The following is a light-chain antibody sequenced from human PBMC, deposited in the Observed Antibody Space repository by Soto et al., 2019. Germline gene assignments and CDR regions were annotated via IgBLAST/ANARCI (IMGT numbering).Light chain of an antibody. Sequence: ETVLTQSPATLSLSPGQRATLSCRASQNIGNYLAWYQQKPGQAPRLLIFDASNRATGIPARFTGSGSGTDFTLTISSLEHEDFEVYYCQQCIHWQFTLGPGTKVDIK. V-gene: IGKV3-11*01. CDR3: QQCIHWQFT. CDR2: DAS. J-gene: IGKJ3*01. CDR1: QNIGNY.